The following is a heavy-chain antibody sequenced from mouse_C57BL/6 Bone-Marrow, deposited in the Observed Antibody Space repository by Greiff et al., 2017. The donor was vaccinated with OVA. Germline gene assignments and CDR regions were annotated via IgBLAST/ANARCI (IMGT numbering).Heavy chain of an antibody. Sequence: DVHLVESGGDLVKPGGSLKLSCAASGFTFSSYGMSWVRQTPDKRLEWVATISSGGSYTYYPDSVKGRFTISRDNAKNTLYLQMSSLKSEDTAMYYCGRQGYDYYGAWFAYWGQGTLVTVSA. CDR3: GRQGYDYYGAWFAY. J-gene: IGHJ3*01. CDR2: ISSGGSYT. CDR1: GFTFSSYG. V-gene: IGHV5-6*01. D-gene: IGHD1-1*01.